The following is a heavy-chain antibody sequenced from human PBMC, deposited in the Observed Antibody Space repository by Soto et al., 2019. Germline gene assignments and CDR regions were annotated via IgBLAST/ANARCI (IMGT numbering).Heavy chain of an antibody. V-gene: IGHV1-69*13. CDR3: ARQLPGHCYYYGMDV. CDR2: IIPIFGTA. CDR1: GGTFSSYA. D-gene: IGHD2-2*01. J-gene: IGHJ6*02. Sequence: GASVKVSCKASGGTFSSYAISWVRQAPGQGLEWMGGIIPIFGTANYAQKFQGRVTITADESTSTAYMELSSLRSEDTAVYYCARQLPGHCYYYGMDVWGQGTTVTVSS.